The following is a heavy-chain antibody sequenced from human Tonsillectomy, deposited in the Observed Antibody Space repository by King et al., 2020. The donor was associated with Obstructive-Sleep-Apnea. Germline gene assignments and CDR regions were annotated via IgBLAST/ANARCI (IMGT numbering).Heavy chain of an antibody. CDR2: ISYDGSKK. J-gene: IGHJ5*02. D-gene: IGHD6-6*01. CDR3: ANNEASISAVSTDPIA. V-gene: IGHV3-30*18. CDR1: GFTFNSYG. Sequence: VQLVESGGGVVQPGRSLRLSCAASGFTFNSYGMHWVRQAPGKGLEWLAVISYDGSKKNYADSVKGRFTISRDNSKNTLYLKMNSLSAEDTAMYYGANNEASISAVSTDPIAWGQGTLVTVSS.